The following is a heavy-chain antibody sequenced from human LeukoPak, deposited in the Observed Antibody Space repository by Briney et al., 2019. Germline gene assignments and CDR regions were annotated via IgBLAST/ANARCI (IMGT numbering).Heavy chain of an antibody. J-gene: IGHJ3*02. Sequence: SVKVSCKASGGTFSSYAISWVRQAPGQGLEWMGGIIPIFGTANYAQKFQGRVTITTDESTSTAYMELSSLRSEDTAVYYCARVWGITIFGVGTSDAFDIWAKGQGSPSLQ. CDR2: IIPIFGTA. CDR1: GGTFSSYA. D-gene: IGHD3-3*01. V-gene: IGHV1-69*05. CDR3: ARVWGITIFGVGTSDAFDI.